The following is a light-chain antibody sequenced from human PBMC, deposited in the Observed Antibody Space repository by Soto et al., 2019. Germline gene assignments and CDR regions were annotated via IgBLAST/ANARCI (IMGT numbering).Light chain of an antibody. CDR3: QQRSNWPPLT. CDR1: QSFSSN. Sequence: EVVLTQSPAILSLSPGERATLSCRASQSFSSNLAWYQQKPGQAPRLLIYDASNRATGIPARFSGSGSGTDFTLTISSLEPEDVAVYYCQQRSNWPPLTFGGGTKVDIK. J-gene: IGKJ4*01. CDR2: DAS. V-gene: IGKV3-11*01.